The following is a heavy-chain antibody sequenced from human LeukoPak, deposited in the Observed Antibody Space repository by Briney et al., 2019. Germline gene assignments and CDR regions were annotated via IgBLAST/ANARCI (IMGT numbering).Heavy chain of an antibody. J-gene: IGHJ4*02. CDR2: ISSSGSTI. V-gene: IGHV3-48*03. Sequence: GGSLRLSCEASGFTFSAYAMTWVRQAPGKGLEWVSYISSSGSTIYYADSVKGRFTISRDNAKNSLYLQMNSLRAEDTAVYYCAREVGSLEWLLYDYWGQGTLVTVSS. D-gene: IGHD3-3*01. CDR3: AREVGSLEWLLYDY. CDR1: GFTFSAYA.